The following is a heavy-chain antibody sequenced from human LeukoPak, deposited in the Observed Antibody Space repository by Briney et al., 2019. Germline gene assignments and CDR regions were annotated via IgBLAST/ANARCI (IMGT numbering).Heavy chain of an antibody. CDR3: ARDRSSGPFDY. J-gene: IGHJ4*02. CDR1: GFTFSSYE. V-gene: IGHV3-48*03. D-gene: IGHD6-19*01. CDR2: ISSSGSTM. Sequence: PGGCLRLSCAASGFTFSSYEMNWVRQAPGKGLEWVSYISSSGSTMYYADSVKGRFTISRDNAKNSLYLQMNSLRAEDTAVYYCARDRSSGPFDYWGQGTLVPVSS.